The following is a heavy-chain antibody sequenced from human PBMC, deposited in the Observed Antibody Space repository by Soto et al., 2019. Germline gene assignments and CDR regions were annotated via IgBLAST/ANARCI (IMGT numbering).Heavy chain of an antibody. J-gene: IGHJ4*02. Sequence: QVQLQESGPRLVKTSETLSLTCTVSGAPMNRYYWSWIRQPPGKALEWIGYIFNSETSRYNPSLRSRIAMSVDRSKNQFSLTMTSLTAPDTAVYFCASVYGTDYGLDYWGQGALVTVSS. CDR1: GAPMNRYY. CDR2: IFNSETS. CDR3: ASVYGTDYGLDY. V-gene: IGHV4-59*01. D-gene: IGHD4-17*01.